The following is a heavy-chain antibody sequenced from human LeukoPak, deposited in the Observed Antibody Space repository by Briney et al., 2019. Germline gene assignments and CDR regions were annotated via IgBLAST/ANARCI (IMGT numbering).Heavy chain of an antibody. CDR2: INHSGSI. J-gene: IGHJ4*02. Sequence: SETLSLTCAVYGGSFSGYYWSWIRQPPGKGLEWIGEINHSGSIDYNPSLKSRVTISVDTSKNQFSLKLSSVTAADTAVYYCARACSGGSCPYYFDYWGQGTLVTVSS. D-gene: IGHD2-15*01. CDR1: GGSFSGYY. V-gene: IGHV4-34*01. CDR3: ARACSGGSCPYYFDY.